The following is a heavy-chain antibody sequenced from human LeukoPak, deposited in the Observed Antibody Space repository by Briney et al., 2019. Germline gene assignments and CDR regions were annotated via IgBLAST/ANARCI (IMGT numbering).Heavy chain of an antibody. CDR3: ARVPAAIDY. CDR1: GFTFSSYS. V-gene: IGHV3-21*01. CDR2: ISSSSSYI. Sequence: AGGSLRLSCAASGFTFSSYSMNWVRQAPGKGLKWVSSISSSSSYIYYADSVKGRFTISRDNAKNSLYLQMNSLRAEDTAVYYCARVPAAIDYWGQGTLVTVSS. J-gene: IGHJ4*02. D-gene: IGHD2-2*01.